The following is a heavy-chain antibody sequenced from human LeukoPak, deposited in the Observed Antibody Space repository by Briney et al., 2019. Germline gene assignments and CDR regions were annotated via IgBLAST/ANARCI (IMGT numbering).Heavy chain of an antibody. V-gene: IGHV3-53*01. CDR2: LYSGGSI. CDR1: GFTVSSNF. CDR3: ARGENSFHH. Sequence: PGGSLRLSCAASGFTVSSNFMSWVRQAPGKGLEWVSVLYSGGSIYYADSVKGRFTISRDNSKNTLYLQMNRLGAEDTAMYYCARGENSFHHWGQGTLVTVSS. J-gene: IGHJ1*01.